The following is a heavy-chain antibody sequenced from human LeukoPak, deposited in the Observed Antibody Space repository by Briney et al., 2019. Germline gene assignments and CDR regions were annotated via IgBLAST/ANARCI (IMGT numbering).Heavy chain of an antibody. CDR1: GYTFTGYY. J-gene: IGHJ4*02. CDR2: INPNSGST. V-gene: IGHV1-2*02. Sequence: ASVKVSCKASGYTFTGYYMHWVRQAPGQGLEWMGWINPNSGSTNYAQKFQGRVTMTRDTSISTAYMELSRLRSDDTAVYYCARVPYIPRYCSGGSCYSVFPIGDVKIFDYWGQGTLVTVSS. CDR3: ARVPYIPRYCSGGSCYSVFPIGDVKIFDY. D-gene: IGHD2-15*01.